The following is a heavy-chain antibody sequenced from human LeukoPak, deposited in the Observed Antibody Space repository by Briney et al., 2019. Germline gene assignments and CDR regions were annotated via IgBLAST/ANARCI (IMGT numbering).Heavy chain of an antibody. CDR3: ARGEVDTDYYDSSGYYWDY. CDR1: GYTFTGYY. CDR2: INPNSGGT. J-gene: IGHJ4*02. Sequence: ASVKVSRKASGYTFTGYYMHWVRQAPGQGLEWMGWINPNSGGTNYAQKFQGRVTMTRDTSISTAYMELSRLRSDDTAVYYCARGEVDTDYYDSSGYYWDYWGQGTLVTVSS. V-gene: IGHV1-2*02. D-gene: IGHD3-22*01.